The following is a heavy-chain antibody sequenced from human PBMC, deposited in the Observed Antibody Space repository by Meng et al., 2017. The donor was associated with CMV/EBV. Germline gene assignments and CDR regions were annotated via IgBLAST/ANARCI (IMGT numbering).Heavy chain of an antibody. D-gene: IGHD2-2*01. J-gene: IGHJ4*02. CDR1: GSFGGDC. CDR2: INHSGST. V-gene: IGHV4-34*01. Sequence: GSFGGDCWGWIRQTPGKGLEWIGEINHSGSTNYNPSLKSRVTISVDTSKNQFSLKLSSVTAADTAVYYCASLNYCSSTSCSRRFDYWGQGTLVTVSS. CDR3: ASLNYCSSTSCSRRFDY.